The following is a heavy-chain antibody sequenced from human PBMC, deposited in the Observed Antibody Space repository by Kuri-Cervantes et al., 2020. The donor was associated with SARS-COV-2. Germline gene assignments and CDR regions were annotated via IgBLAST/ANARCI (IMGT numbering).Heavy chain of an antibody. J-gene: IGHJ5*02. CDR3: ARTLPRYCSSTSCGRNWFDP. CDR1: GGSISSYY. Sequence: ESLKISCTVSGGSISSYYWSWIRQPPGKGLEWIGYIYYSGSTNYNPSLKSRVTISVDTSKNQFSLKLSSVTAADTAVYYCARTLPRYCSSTSCGRNWFDPWGQGTLVTVSS. V-gene: IGHV4-59*12. D-gene: IGHD2-2*01. CDR2: IYYSGST.